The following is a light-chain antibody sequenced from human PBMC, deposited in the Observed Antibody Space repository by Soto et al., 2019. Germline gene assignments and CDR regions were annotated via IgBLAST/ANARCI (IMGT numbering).Light chain of an antibody. J-gene: IGKJ5*01. Sequence: VLTQSPGTLSLSPGDRATLSCRSSQSISNHLAWYQHKPGQAPRLLIDDASNRAAGIPARFSGTGSGTDFVLTISSLEPEDFAVYYCQCRRTFGQGTRLEI. CDR1: QSISNH. CDR3: QCRRT. CDR2: DAS. V-gene: IGKV3-11*01.